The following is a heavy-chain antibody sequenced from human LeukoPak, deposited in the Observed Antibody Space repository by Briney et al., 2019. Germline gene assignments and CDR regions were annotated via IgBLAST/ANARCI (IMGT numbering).Heavy chain of an antibody. J-gene: IGHJ6*03. Sequence: GGSLRLSCAASGFTFTDYSMTWGRQAPGKGLEWVSSISTVSTYTFYSDSAKGRFTITRDNAKNTLYLQMSSLSAEDTGVYYCARDGSGFYLYYYMDVWGRGTTVTVSS. CDR3: ARDGSGFYLYYYMDV. V-gene: IGHV3-21*01. CDR1: GFTFTDYS. CDR2: ISTVSTYT. D-gene: IGHD6-25*01.